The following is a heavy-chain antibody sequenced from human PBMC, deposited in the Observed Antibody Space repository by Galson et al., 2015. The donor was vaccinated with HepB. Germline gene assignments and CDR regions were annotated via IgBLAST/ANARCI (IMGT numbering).Heavy chain of an antibody. CDR2: TSAYNGKT. CDR1: GNTFTNYA. V-gene: IGHV1-18*01. Sequence: SVKVSCKAYGNTFTNYAFNWVRQAPGQGLEWLGWTSAYNGKTNYAQKFQGRLTMTTETTTSTAYMELRSLRSDDTAVYYCARSGCGGDCYYFDYWGQGTLVTVSS. D-gene: IGHD2-21*01. J-gene: IGHJ4*02. CDR3: ARSGCGGDCYYFDY.